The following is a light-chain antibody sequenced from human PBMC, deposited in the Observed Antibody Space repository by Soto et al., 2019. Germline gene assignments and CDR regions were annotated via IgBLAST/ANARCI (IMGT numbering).Light chain of an antibody. Sequence: QLVLTQSPSASASLGASVKLTCTLSSGHSTYVIAWHQQQPEKGPRYLMTINSDGSHNKGDGIPDRFSGSSSGAERYLTISSLQSEDEADYYCQTGGTGMVFGGGTKVTVL. CDR2: INSDGSH. CDR1: SGHSTYV. V-gene: IGLV4-69*01. J-gene: IGLJ2*01. CDR3: QTGGTGMV.